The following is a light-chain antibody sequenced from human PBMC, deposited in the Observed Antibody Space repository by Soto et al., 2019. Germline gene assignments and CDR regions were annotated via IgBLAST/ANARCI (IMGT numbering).Light chain of an antibody. V-gene: IGLV2-14*03. Sequence: QSLLTQPASVSGSPGQSITISCAGTISDLVAYKYVSWYQQHPDKAPKLILYEVSRRPSGVSNRFSGSKSGNTASLTISGLLAEDEADYSCSSYTNTSTLVFGTGTKVTVL. CDR3: SSYTNTSTLV. J-gene: IGLJ1*01. CDR2: EVS. CDR1: ISDLVAYKY.